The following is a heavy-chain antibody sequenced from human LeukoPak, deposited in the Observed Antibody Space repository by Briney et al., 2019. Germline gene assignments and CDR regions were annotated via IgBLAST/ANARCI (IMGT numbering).Heavy chain of an antibody. D-gene: IGHD6-19*01. V-gene: IGHV1-18*01. Sequence: ASVKVSCKASGYTFKSYGISWVRQAPGQGLEWMAWISVYNGNTKYAQKVQGRVTMTTDTSTSTAYMELRSLRSDDTAMYYCARVAGSGWLEDYWGQGTLVTVSS. CDR2: ISVYNGNT. J-gene: IGHJ4*02. CDR1: GYTFKSYG. CDR3: ARVAGSGWLEDY.